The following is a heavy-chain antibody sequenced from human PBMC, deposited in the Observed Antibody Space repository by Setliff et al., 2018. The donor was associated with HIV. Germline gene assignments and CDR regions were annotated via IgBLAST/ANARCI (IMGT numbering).Heavy chain of an antibody. CDR2: IYPGDSDT. D-gene: IGHD3-22*01. CDR1: GYNFISYY. V-gene: IGHV5-51*01. J-gene: IGHJ4*02. CDR3: ARALWRDSSGPFHF. Sequence: GESLKISCKASGYNFISYYIGWVRQMPGKGLEWMGIIYPGDSDTRYGPSFEGQVTISADWSITTAFLQWNTLKASDTATYYCARALWRDSSGPFHFWGQGTLVTVSS.